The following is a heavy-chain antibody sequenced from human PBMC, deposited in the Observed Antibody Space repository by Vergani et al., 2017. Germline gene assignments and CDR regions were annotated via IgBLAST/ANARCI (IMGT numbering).Heavy chain of an antibody. CDR2: ISSSGSTI. D-gene: IGHD3-22*01. V-gene: IGHV3-11*01. CDR3: ARKHISNYYDSSGYYYMGYYYGMYV. Sequence: QVQLVESGGGLVKPGGSLRLSCAASGFTFSDYYMSWIRQAPGKGLEWVSYISSSGSTIYYADSVKGRFTISRDNAKNSLYLQMNSLRAEDTAVYYCARKHISNYYDSSGYYYMGYYYGMYVWRQGTTVTVSS. J-gene: IGHJ6*02. CDR1: GFTFSDYY.